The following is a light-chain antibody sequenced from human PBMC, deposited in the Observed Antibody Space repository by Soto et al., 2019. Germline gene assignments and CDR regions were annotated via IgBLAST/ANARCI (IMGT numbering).Light chain of an antibody. J-gene: IGKJ1*01. CDR2: AAS. V-gene: IGKV1-39*01. CDR1: QSISTY. CDR3: QQSYSTPWT. Sequence: DIQMTQSPSSLSASVGDRVTIACRASQSISTYLNWYQQKPGKAPKLLIYAASSLQRGVPSRFSGSGSGTDFTLTISSLQPEDFATYYCQQSYSTPWTFGQGTKVDTK.